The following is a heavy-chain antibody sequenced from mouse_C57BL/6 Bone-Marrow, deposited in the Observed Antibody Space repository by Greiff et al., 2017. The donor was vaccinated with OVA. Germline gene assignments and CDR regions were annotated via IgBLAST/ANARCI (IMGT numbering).Heavy chain of an antibody. J-gene: IGHJ4*01. D-gene: IGHD2-4*01. Sequence: EVQLQQSGPELVKPGASVKISCKASGYSFTGYYMHWVKQSHGNILDWIGYIYPYNGVSSYNQKFKGKATLTVDKSSSTAYMELRSLTSEDSAVYYCARSLYDYDRDYAMDYWGQGTSVTVSS. CDR1: GYSFTGYY. CDR2: IYPYNGVS. V-gene: IGHV1-31*01. CDR3: ARSLYDYDRDYAMDY.